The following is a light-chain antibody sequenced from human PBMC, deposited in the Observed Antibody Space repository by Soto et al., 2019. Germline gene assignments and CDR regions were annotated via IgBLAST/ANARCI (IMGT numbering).Light chain of an antibody. CDR1: QSLLYSSNNKNY. J-gene: IGKJ4*01. Sequence: DIVMTQSPDSLAVSLGERATINCKSSQSLLYSSNNKNYLAWYQQKPGQPPKLLIYWASTRESGVPDRFSGIESGTDFTLTISSLQAEDVAVYYCQQYSSLPLTFGGGTKVEIK. CDR2: WAS. CDR3: QQYSSLPLT. V-gene: IGKV4-1*01.